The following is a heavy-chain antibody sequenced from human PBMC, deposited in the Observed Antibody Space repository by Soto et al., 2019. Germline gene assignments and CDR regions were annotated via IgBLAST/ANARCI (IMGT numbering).Heavy chain of an antibody. J-gene: IGHJ6*02. Sequence: SETLSLTCTVSGGSISSGGYYWSWIRQHPGKGLEWIGYIYYSGSTYYNPSLKSRVTISVDTSKNQFSLKLSSVTAADTAVYYCARDFRHCSSTGYYAFYYGMDVWGQGTTVTVSS. CDR3: ARDFRHCSSTGYYAFYYGMDV. D-gene: IGHD2-2*01. CDR1: GGSISSGGYY. V-gene: IGHV4-31*03. CDR2: IYYSGST.